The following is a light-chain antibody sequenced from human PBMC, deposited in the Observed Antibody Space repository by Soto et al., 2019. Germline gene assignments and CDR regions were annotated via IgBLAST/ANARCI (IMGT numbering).Light chain of an antibody. CDR1: QSISSW. V-gene: IGKV1-5*01. Sequence: DIQMTQSPSTLSASVGDRVTITCRASQSISSWLAWYQQKPEKAPKLLIYDASSLESGVPSRFSGSGSGTEFTLTISSLQPDDFATYYCQQYNSYSQNTFGQGTKLEIK. CDR2: DAS. J-gene: IGKJ2*01. CDR3: QQYNSYSQNT.